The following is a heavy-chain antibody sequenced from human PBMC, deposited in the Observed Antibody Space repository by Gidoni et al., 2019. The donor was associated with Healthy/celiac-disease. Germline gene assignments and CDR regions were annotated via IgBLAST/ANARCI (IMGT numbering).Heavy chain of an antibody. J-gene: IGHJ5*02. Sequence: QVQLQESGPGLVKPSQTLSLTCTVSGGSISSGGSSWSWIRQHPGKGLEWIGYIYYSGSTYYNPSLKSRVTISVDTSKNQFSLKLSSVTAADTAVYYCARGTRSFRVVAATGDYNWFDPWGQGTLVTVSS. CDR1: GGSISSGGSS. CDR3: ARGTRSFRVVAATGDYNWFDP. CDR2: IYYSGST. V-gene: IGHV4-31*03. D-gene: IGHD2-15*01.